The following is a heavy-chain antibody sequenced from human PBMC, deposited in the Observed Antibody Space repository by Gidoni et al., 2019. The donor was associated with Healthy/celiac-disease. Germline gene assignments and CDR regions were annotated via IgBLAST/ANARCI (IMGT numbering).Heavy chain of an antibody. V-gene: IGHV4-34*01. CDR3: AREVDYYDSSGYYHDAFDI. D-gene: IGHD3-22*01. J-gene: IGHJ3*02. CDR2: INHSGST. Sequence: QVQLQQWGAGLLQPSETLSLTCAVYVVSFSGSYLSWIRQPPGKGLEWIGEINHSGSTNYNPSLKSRVTISVDTSKNQFSLKLSSVTAADTAVYYCAREVDYYDSSGYYHDAFDIWGQGTMVTVSS. CDR1: VVSFSGSY.